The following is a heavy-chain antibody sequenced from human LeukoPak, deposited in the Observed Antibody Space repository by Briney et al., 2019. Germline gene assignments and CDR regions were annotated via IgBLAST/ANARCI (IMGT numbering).Heavy chain of an antibody. CDR2: INSATTTI. D-gene: IGHD2-21*01. J-gene: IGHJ4*02. CDR3: TRNELGGDF. V-gene: IGHV3-48*04. CDR1: GFTFSSYS. Sequence: GGSLRLSCAASGFTFSSYSMNWVRQAPGKGLEWLSYINSATTTIYYADSVKGRFTISRDNAENSLYLQMNSLRAEDTAVYYCTRNELGGDFWGQGTLVTVSS.